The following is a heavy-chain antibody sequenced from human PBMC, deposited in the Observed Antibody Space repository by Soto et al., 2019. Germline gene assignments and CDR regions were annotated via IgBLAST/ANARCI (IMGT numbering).Heavy chain of an antibody. Sequence: QVTLKESGPVLVKLTETVTLTYTASGFSLSNAAMGVSWIRLPPGKDLEWLAHIFSNDERRFSTSLKNKLISSKDTINSQVVLIMTNMYPVDTATYYWAQTEDGGRSRAPAGWFDAWGQGTLVTVSS. CDR3: AQTEDGGRSRAPAGWFDA. V-gene: IGHV2-26*01. J-gene: IGHJ5*02. CDR1: GFSLSNAAMG. D-gene: IGHD2-15*01. CDR2: IFSNDER.